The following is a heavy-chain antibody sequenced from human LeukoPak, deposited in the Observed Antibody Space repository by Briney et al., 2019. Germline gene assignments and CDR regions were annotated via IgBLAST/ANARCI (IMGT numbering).Heavy chain of an antibody. V-gene: IGHV3-30*04. CDR1: GFTFSTYS. J-gene: IGHJ4*02. CDR2: ISYDGSKK. Sequence: PGGSLRLSCAASGFTFSTYSMHWVRQAPGKGLGWVAIISYDGSKKYYADSVKGRFTISRDNSKNTLYLQMNSLRADDTAVYYCAKSGYNRFDYWGQGTLVTVSS. D-gene: IGHD5-24*01. CDR3: AKSGYNRFDY.